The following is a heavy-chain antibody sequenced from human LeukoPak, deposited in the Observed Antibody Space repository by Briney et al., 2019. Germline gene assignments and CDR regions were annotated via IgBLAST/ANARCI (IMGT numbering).Heavy chain of an antibody. D-gene: IGHD4-17*01. V-gene: IGHV3-20*04. CDR3: AREIVTTDNYYYKDV. Sequence: GGALRLYCPASGCIFHDYGMTWVRQAPGKGLEWVSGINWNGDRTGYADSVKGRFTISRDNAKNSLYLQMNSLRVEDTALYYCAREIVTTDNYYYKDVGGKGTTVTVS. CDR1: GCIFHDYG. CDR2: INWNGDRT. J-gene: IGHJ6*03.